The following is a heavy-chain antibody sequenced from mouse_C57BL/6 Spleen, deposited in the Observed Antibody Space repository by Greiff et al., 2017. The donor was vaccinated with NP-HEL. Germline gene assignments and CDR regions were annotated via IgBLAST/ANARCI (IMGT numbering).Heavy chain of an antibody. D-gene: IGHD1-1*01. Sequence: VQLQQSGAELARPGASVKLSCTASGYTFTSYGISWVKQRTGQGLEWIGEIYPRSGNTYYNDKFKGKATLTADKSSSTAYMELRSLTSEDSAVYFCARAGITTVVATRYFDVWGTGTTVTVAS. V-gene: IGHV1-81*01. J-gene: IGHJ1*03. CDR2: IYPRSGNT. CDR1: GYTFTSYG. CDR3: ARAGITTVVATRYFDV.